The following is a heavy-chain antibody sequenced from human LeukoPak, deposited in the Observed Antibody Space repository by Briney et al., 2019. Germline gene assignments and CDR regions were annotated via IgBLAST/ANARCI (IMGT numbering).Heavy chain of an antibody. V-gene: IGHV5-10-1*01. J-gene: IGHJ5*02. Sequence: GESLKISCQASGYTFRDYWIAWVRLMPGKGLEWMGKIHPGNSYSDYSPSFQGLVTFSADKSVNTAYLQWSSLEASDTALYFCARLDCDSSTCRLSKHWFDPWGQGTLVTVSS. D-gene: IGHD2/OR15-2a*01. CDR2: IHPGNSYS. CDR1: GYTFRDYW. CDR3: ARLDCDSSTCRLSKHWFDP.